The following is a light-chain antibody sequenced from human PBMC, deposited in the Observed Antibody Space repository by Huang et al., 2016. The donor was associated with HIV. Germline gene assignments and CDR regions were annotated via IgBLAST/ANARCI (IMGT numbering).Light chain of an antibody. V-gene: IGKV3-11*01. CDR1: QSVSAY. CDR2: DAS. CDR3: QQRSDWPLT. Sequence: EIVLTQSPATLSLSPGERATLSCRASQSVSAYLAWYQQKPGQAPSLLNYDASNRATGIPARFRGRGSGTDFTLTISSLEPEDFAVYYCQQRSDWPLTFGGGTKVEIK. J-gene: IGKJ4*01.